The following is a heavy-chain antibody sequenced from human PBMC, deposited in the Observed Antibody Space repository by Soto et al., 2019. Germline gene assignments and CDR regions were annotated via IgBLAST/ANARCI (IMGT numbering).Heavy chain of an antibody. Sequence: QVQLVESGGGVVQPGRSLRLSCAASGFTFSSYGMHWVRQAPGKGLEWVAVIWYDGSNKYYADYVKGRFTISRDNSKNALYLQMSSLRAEDTAVYYCARDGWGDYWGQGTLVTVSS. CDR2: IWYDGSNK. J-gene: IGHJ4*02. CDR3: ARDGWGDY. V-gene: IGHV3-33*01. CDR1: GFTFSSYG. D-gene: IGHD6-19*01.